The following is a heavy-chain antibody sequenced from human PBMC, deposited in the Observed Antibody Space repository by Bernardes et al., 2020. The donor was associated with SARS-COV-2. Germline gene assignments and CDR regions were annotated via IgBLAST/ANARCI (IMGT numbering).Heavy chain of an antibody. V-gene: IGHV3-23*01. J-gene: IGHJ4*02. CDR3: AKDDILTGYYRFSRPLDY. D-gene: IGHD3-9*01. Sequence: ETLSLTCTVSGGSISSGGYYWSWIRQAPGKGLEWVSAISGSGGSTYYADSVKGRFTISRDNSKNTLYLQMNSLRAEDTAVYYCAKDDILTGYYRFSRPLDYWGQGTLVTVSS. CDR1: GGSISSGGYY. CDR2: ISGSGGST.